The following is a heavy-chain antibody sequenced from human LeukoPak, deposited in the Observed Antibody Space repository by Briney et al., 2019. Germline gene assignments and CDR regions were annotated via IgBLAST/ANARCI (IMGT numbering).Heavy chain of an antibody. CDR3: AKEAVYVIVVAPAALDY. Sequence: GGSLRLSCAASGFTFSSYAMSWVRQAPGKGLEWVSAISGSGGSTYYADSVKGRFTISRDNSKNTLYLQMNSLRAEDTAVYYCAKEAVYVIVVAPAALDYWGQGTLVTVSS. V-gene: IGHV3-23*01. D-gene: IGHD2-2*01. CDR2: ISGSGGST. J-gene: IGHJ4*02. CDR1: GFTFSSYA.